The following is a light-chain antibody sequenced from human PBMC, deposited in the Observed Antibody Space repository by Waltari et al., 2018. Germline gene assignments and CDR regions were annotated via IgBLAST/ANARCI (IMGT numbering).Light chain of an antibody. CDR3: CSYAGSSIWV. CDR2: EDN. J-gene: IGLJ3*02. Sequence: DKKHASKSPKRVIYEDNTRPSGVSNRFSGSKSGNTASLTISGLQAEDEADYYCCSYAGSSIWVFGGGTKLTVL. V-gene: IGLV2-23*01.